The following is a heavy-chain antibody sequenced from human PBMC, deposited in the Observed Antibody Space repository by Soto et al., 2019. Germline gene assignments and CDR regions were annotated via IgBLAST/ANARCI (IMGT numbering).Heavy chain of an antibody. CDR2: ISSSSSYI. CDR3: ARVEYDFMWGSYRHPYSFDF. V-gene: IGHV3-21*01. D-gene: IGHD3-16*02. Sequence: GSLRLSCAASGFTFSSYSMNWVRQAPGKGLEWVSSISSSSSYIYYADSVKGRFTISRDNAKNSLYPQMNSLRAEDTAVYYCARVEYDFMWGSYRHPYSFDFWGPGTLVTVFS. CDR1: GFTFSSYS. J-gene: IGHJ4*02.